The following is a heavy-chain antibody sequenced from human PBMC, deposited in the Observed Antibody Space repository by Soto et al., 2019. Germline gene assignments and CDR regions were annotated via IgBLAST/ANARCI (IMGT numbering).Heavy chain of an antibody. CDR2: INSDGSST. CDR3: AIRASYYDSSGYFDY. CDR1: GFTFSSYW. Sequence: PGGSLRLSCAASGFTFSSYWMHWVRQAPGKGLVWVSRINSDGSSTSYADSVKGRFTISRDNAKNTLYLQMNSLRAEDTVVYYCAIRASYYDSSGYFDYWGQGTLVTVSS. V-gene: IGHV3-74*01. J-gene: IGHJ4*02. D-gene: IGHD3-22*01.